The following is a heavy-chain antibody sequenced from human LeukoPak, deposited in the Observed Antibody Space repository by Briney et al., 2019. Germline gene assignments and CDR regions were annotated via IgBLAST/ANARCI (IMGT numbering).Heavy chain of an antibody. D-gene: IGHD2-2*02. CDR1: GFTFSIYG. V-gene: IGHV3-30*02. CDR2: IRYDGSDK. J-gene: IGHJ6*03. Sequence: GGSLRLSCAASGFTFSIYGMHWVRQAPGKGLEGVAFIRYDGSDKYYAASVKGRFTISRDNSKNTLCLQVDSLRTEDTAVYYCAKGHCTSTSCYTYQHYYMDVWGKGTTVTVSS. CDR3: AKGHCTSTSCYTYQHYYMDV.